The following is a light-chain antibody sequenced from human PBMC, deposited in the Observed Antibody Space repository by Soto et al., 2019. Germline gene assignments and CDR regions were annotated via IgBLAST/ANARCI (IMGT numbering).Light chain of an antibody. V-gene: IGLV2-8*01. Sequence: QSVLTQPPSASGSTGQSVTIHCTGTSIDVGRQEHDSWYKQHARKAPKQMIYEVTKRRAGVYDRFSGSKSGNTASLDVSGLHAEDEAGYYCSSDEGNSKYVFGTGTRVT. J-gene: IGLJ1*01. CDR2: EVT. CDR3: SSDEGNSKYV. CDR1: SIDVGRQEH.